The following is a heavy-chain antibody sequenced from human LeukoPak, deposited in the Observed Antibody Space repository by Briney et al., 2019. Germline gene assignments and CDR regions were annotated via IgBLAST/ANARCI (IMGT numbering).Heavy chain of an antibody. D-gene: IGHD4-17*01. CDR1: GFTFSSFA. J-gene: IGHJ4*02. CDR2: ISHDGSDT. Sequence: PGGSLRLSCAASGFTFSSFAFHWVRQAPGKGLEWVAVISHDGSDTFYADSVKGRFTISRDNSKNTVYLQMNSLRADDTAMYYCVKDRYGDLDYWGQGILVTVSS. CDR3: VKDRYGDLDY. V-gene: IGHV3-30-3*01.